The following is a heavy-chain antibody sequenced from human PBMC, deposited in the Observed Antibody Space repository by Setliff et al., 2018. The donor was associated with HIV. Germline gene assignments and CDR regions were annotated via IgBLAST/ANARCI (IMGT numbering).Heavy chain of an antibody. CDR3: ARDSVVRGVMVGMDV. D-gene: IGHD3-10*01. CDR2: IYYSGST. J-gene: IGHJ6*03. V-gene: IGHV4-59*01. CDR1: GGPISSYY. Sequence: SETLSLTCTVSGGPISSYYWSWIRQPPGKGLEWIGYIYYSGSTNYNPSLKSRVTISVDTSKNQFSLKLSSVTAADTAVYYCARDSVVRGVMVGMDVWGKGTTVTVSS.